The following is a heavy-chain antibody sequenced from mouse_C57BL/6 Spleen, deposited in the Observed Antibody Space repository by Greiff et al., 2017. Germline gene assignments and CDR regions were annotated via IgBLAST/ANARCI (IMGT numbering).Heavy chain of an antibody. Sequence: EVKLMESGGGLVQPGGSLSLSCAASGFTFTDYYMSWVRQPPGKALEWLGFIRNKANGYTTEYSASVKGRFNISRDNSQSILYLQMNALRAEDSATYYCARSDYIRGDAMDYWGQGTSVTVSS. CDR2: IRNKANGYTT. CDR1: GFTFTDYY. V-gene: IGHV7-3*01. D-gene: IGHD2-12*01. CDR3: ARSDYIRGDAMDY. J-gene: IGHJ4*01.